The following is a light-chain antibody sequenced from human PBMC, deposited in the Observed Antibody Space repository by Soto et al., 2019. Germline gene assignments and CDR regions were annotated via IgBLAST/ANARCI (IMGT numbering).Light chain of an antibody. CDR1: SSDVGGYNY. CDR2: DVS. J-gene: IGLJ1*01. V-gene: IGLV2-14*01. CDR3: SSYTSSSTYV. Sequence: QSVLTQPASVSGSPGQSITISRTGTSSDVGGYNYVSWYQQHPGKAPKLMIYDVSNRPSGVSNRFSGSKSGNTASLTISGLQAEDEADYYCSSYTSSSTYVFVTGTKVTV.